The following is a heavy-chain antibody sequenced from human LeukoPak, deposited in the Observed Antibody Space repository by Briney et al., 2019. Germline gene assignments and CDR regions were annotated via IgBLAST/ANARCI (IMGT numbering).Heavy chain of an antibody. CDR3: ARDRELELTYYYMDV. V-gene: IGHV3-64*01. J-gene: IGHJ6*03. CDR2: ISSNGGST. D-gene: IGHD1-7*01. Sequence: TGGSLRLSCAASGFTFSNYAMHWVRQAPGKGLEYVSAISSNGGSTYYANSVKGRFTISRDNSKNTLYLQMGRLRAEDMAVYYCARDRELELTYYYMDVWGKGTTVTVSS. CDR1: GFTFSNYA.